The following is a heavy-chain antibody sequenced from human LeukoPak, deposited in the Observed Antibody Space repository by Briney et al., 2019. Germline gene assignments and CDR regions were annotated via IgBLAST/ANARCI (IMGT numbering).Heavy chain of an antibody. CDR2: IKQDASEK. D-gene: IGHD3-22*01. CDR3: ARALAHLVYYYDSPLDY. CDR1: GFTFSRYW. V-gene: IGHV3-7*01. J-gene: IGHJ4*02. Sequence: PGGSLRLSCAASGFTFSRYWMSWVRQTPEKGLEWVANIKQDASEKYYVDSVKGRFTISRDNAKNSLYLQMNSLRAEDTAVYYCARALAHLVYYYDSPLDYWGQGTLVTVSS.